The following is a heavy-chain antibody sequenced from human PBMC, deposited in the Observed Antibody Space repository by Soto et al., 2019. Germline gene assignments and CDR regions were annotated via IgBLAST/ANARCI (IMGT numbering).Heavy chain of an antibody. J-gene: IGHJ4*02. CDR2: ISYDGSNK. CDR3: ARDRGGSYQMGYFDY. Sequence: QVQLVESGGGVVQPGRSLRLSCAASGFTFSSYAMHWVRQAPGKGLEWVAVISYDGSNKYYADSVKGRFTISRDNSKNTLYLQMNSLRAEDTAVYYCARDRGGSYQMGYFDYWGQGTLVTVSS. D-gene: IGHD1-26*01. V-gene: IGHV3-30-3*01. CDR1: GFTFSSYA.